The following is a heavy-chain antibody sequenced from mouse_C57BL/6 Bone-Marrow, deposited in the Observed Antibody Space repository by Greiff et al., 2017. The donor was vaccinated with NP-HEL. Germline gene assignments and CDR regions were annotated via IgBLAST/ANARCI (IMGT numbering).Heavy chain of an antibody. D-gene: IGHD2-12*01. J-gene: IGHJ3*01. CDR2: ISNGGGST. V-gene: IGHV5-12*01. CDR1: GFTFSDYY. Sequence: DVKLVESGGGLVQPGGSLKLSCAASGFTFSDYYMYWVRQTPEKRLEWVAYISNGGGSTYYPDTVKGRFTISRDNAKNTLYLQMSRLKSEDTAMYYCARLYDGDWGQGTLVTVSA. CDR3: ARLYDGD.